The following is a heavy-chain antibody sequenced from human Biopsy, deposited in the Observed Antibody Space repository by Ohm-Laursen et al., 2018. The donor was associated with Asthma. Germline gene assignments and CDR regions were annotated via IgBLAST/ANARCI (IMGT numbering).Heavy chain of an antibody. CDR1: GGTFNTYV. D-gene: IGHD2-2*01. CDR3: ARKAGSCISRTCYSLDF. J-gene: IGHJ4*02. V-gene: IGHV1-69*13. Sequence: SVKVSCKSLGGTFNTYVIGWVRQAPGQGLEWMGGINSVFGTTTYPQKFQDSVTITADDSTSTVYMELSSLRSEDTAVYYCARKAGSCISRTCYSLDFWGQGTLVTVSS. CDR2: INSVFGTT.